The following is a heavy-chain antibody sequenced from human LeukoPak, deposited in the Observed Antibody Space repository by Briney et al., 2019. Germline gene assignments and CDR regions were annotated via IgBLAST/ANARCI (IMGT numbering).Heavy chain of an antibody. CDR1: GFTFSSYS. CDR2: ISSSSSYI. CDR3: VRDATRGGDFDY. V-gene: IGHV3-21*01. D-gene: IGHD3-16*01. J-gene: IGHJ4*02. Sequence: PGGSLRLSCAASGFTFSSYSMNWVRQAPGKGLEWVSSISSSSSYIYYADSVKGRFTISRDNAKNSLYLQMNSLRVEDTAVYYCVRDATRGGDFDYWGQGTLVTVSS.